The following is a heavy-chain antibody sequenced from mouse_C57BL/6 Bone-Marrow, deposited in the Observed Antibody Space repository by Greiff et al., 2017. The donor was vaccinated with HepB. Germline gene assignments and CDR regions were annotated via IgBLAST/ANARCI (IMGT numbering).Heavy chain of an antibody. CDR3: ARMGFYDYDEDWFAY. Sequence: VQLQQPGAELVMPGASVKLSCKASGYTFTSYWMHWVKQRPGQGLEWIGEIDPSDSYTNYNQKFKGKSTLTVDKSSSTAYMQLSSLTSEDSAVYYCARMGFYDYDEDWFAYWGQGTLVTVAA. CDR2: IDPSDSYT. V-gene: IGHV1-69*01. J-gene: IGHJ3*01. D-gene: IGHD2-4*01. CDR1: GYTFTSYW.